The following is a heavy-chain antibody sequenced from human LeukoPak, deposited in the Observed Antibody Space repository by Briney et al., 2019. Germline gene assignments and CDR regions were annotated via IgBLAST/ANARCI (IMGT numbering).Heavy chain of an antibody. D-gene: IGHD3-22*01. CDR1: GGSISSYY. J-gene: IGHJ4*02. CDR3: ARVMADYYDSSGYGD. V-gene: IGHV4-4*07. Sequence: SETLSLTCTVSGGSISSYYWSWIRQPAGKGLEWIGRISASGSTNYAPSLRSRITMSVDTSTKQFSLKLTSVTAADTAVYYCARVMADYYDSSGYGDWGQGTLVTVSS. CDR2: ISASGST.